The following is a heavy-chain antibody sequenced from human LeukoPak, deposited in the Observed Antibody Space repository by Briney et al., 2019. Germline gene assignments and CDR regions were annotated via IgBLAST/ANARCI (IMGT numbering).Heavy chain of an antibody. CDR3: ARGVVVAGLRYYFDS. V-gene: IGHV4-4*07. CDR1: GGSISSYY. Sequence: SETLSLTCTVSGGSISSYYWSWIRQPAGKGLQWIGRIYSTGSTKYSPSLESRLTMSLDTSKDQFSLKLTSVTAADTAVYYCARGVVVAGLRYYFDSWGQGSLVSVSS. CDR2: IYSTGST. D-gene: IGHD6-19*01. J-gene: IGHJ4*02.